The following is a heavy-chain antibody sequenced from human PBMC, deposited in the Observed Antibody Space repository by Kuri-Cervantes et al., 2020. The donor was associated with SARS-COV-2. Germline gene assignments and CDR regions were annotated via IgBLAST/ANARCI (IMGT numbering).Heavy chain of an antibody. CDR2: INHSGST. Sequence: ESLKISCAVYGGSFSGYYWSWIRQPPGKGLEWIGEINHSGSTNYNPSLKSRVTISVDTSKNQFSLKLSSVTAADTAVYYCARESAAGTPYFDYWGQGTLVTVSS. V-gene: IGHV4-34*01. D-gene: IGHD6-13*01. CDR1: GGSFSGYY. CDR3: ARESAAGTPYFDY. J-gene: IGHJ4*02.